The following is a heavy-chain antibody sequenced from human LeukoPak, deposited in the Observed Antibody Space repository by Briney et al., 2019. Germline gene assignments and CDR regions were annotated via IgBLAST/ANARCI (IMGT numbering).Heavy chain of an antibody. Sequence: PSETLSLTCTVSGGSISTYYWSWIRQPPGKGMEWIGRIHSGGTTNYNPSLESRVTMSVDTSKSQFSLKLTSVTAADTAVYYCARDPGMERFGVVFDSWGQGTLVTVSS. CDR2: IHSGGTT. J-gene: IGHJ4*02. CDR3: ARDPGMERFGVVFDS. CDR1: GGSISTYY. D-gene: IGHD3-10*01. V-gene: IGHV4-4*07.